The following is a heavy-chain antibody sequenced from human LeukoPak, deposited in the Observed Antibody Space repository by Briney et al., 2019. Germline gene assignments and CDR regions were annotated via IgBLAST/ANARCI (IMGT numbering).Heavy chain of an antibody. Sequence: PSQTLSLTCTVSGGSISSGGYYWSWIRQHPGKGLEWIGYIYYSGSTYYNPSLKSRVTISVDTSKNQFSLKLSSVTAADTAVYYCAREFRGKWLVRSPFDYWGQGTLVTVSS. CDR3: AREFRGKWLVRSPFDY. CDR1: GGSISSGGYY. D-gene: IGHD6-19*01. CDR2: IYYSGST. J-gene: IGHJ4*02. V-gene: IGHV4-31*03.